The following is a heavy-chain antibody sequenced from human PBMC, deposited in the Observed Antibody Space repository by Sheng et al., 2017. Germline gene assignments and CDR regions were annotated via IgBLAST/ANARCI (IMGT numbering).Heavy chain of an antibody. Sequence: EVQLVESGGGLVQPGGSLRLSCAASGFTFSSYWMHWVRQAPGKGLVWVSRINSDGSSTNYADSVKGRFTISRDNAKNTLYLQMNSLRAEDTAVYHCLRGRAAAYGMDVWGQGTTVTVSS. V-gene: IGHV3-74*02. J-gene: IGHJ6*02. CDR2: INSDGSST. D-gene: IGHD6-13*01. CDR1: GFTFSSYW. CDR3: LRGRAAAYGMDV.